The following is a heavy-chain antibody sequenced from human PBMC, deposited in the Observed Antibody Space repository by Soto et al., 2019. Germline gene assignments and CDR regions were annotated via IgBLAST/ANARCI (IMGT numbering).Heavy chain of an antibody. Sequence: GESLKISCKGCGSTVATYLLAWVSDFPGKGPEGIGLIDAGAADTRDSPSFQGQVTISVVKSISTAYLQWNSLKASDTAVYYCARGGYSYGLDVWGQGTKVTVSS. CDR3: ARGGYSYGLDV. CDR2: IDAGAADT. V-gene: IGHV5-51*01. D-gene: IGHD5-18*01. CDR1: GSTVATYL. J-gene: IGHJ6*02.